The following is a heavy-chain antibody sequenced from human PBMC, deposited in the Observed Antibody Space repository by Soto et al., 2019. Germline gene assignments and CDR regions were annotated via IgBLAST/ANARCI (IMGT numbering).Heavy chain of an antibody. D-gene: IGHD3-3*01. CDR2: INAGNGNT. CDR1: GYTFTSYA. Sequence: ASVKVSCKASGYTFTSYAMHWVRQAPGQRLEWMGWINAGNGNTKYSQKFQGRVTITRDTSASTAYMELSSLRSEDTAVYYCARDRIFGVVSVYYYYGMDVWGQGTTVTSP. J-gene: IGHJ6*02. V-gene: IGHV1-3*01. CDR3: ARDRIFGVVSVYYYYGMDV.